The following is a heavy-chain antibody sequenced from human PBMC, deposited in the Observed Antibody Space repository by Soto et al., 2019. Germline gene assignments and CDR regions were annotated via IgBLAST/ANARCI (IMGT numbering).Heavy chain of an antibody. CDR3: ARDPWTSIAAPNLDY. J-gene: IGHJ4*02. CDR1: GYTFTSYG. D-gene: IGHD6-6*01. CDR2: NSAYNGNT. V-gene: IGHV1-18*01. Sequence: ASVKVSCKASGYTFTSYGISWVRQAPGQGLEWMGWNSAYNGNTNYAQKLQGRVTMTTDTSTSTAYMELRSLRSDDTAVYYCARDPWTSIAAPNLDYWGQGTLVTVYS.